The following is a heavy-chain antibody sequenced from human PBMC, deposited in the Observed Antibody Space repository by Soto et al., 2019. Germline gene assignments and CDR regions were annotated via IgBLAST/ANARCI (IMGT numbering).Heavy chain of an antibody. CDR2: IYISDST. V-gene: IGHV3-66*01. Sequence: EVRLVESGGGLVQPGGSLRLSCAASGFPVSDNHMNWVRQAPGKGLEWVSLIYISDSTYYADSVKGRFTISRVKAKNTSYLQMNSLRAADTAVYYCASDPPGHDGAFDYWGQGTLVTVSS. J-gene: IGHJ4*02. CDR3: ASDPPGHDGAFDY. CDR1: GFPVSDNH. D-gene: IGHD4-17*01.